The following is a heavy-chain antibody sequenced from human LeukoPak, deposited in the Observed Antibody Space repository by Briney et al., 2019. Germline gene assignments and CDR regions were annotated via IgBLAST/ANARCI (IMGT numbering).Heavy chain of an antibody. Sequence: GGSLRLSCATSGFTFSSNYMSWVRQAPGKGLEWVSVIYDSGTTYYADSVKGRFLIFRDTSKNTVDLQMNSLRVEDTAVYYCAGRRSSGWYAYWGQGTLVTVSS. D-gene: IGHD6-19*01. V-gene: IGHV3-53*01. CDR3: AGRRSSGWYAY. J-gene: IGHJ4*02. CDR2: IYDSGTT. CDR1: GFTFSSNY.